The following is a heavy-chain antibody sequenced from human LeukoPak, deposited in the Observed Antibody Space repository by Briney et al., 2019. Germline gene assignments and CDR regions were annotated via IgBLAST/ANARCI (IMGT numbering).Heavy chain of an antibody. J-gene: IGHJ4*02. CDR1: GYTFTSDG. V-gene: IGHV1-18*01. D-gene: IGHD3-3*01. CDR2: ISAYNGNT. CDR3: ALEYYDFWSGYYS. Sequence: ASVKVSCKASGYTFTSDGISWVRQAPGQGLEWMGWISAYNGNTNYAQKLQGRVTMTTDTSTSTAYMELRSLRSDDTAVYYCALEYYDFWSGYYSWGQGTLVTVSS.